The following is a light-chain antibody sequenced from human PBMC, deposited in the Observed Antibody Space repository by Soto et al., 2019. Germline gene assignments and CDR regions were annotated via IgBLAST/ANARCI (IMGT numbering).Light chain of an antibody. CDR1: SSDVGAYNY. CDR3: SSYAGSNNYV. Sequence: QSALTQPPSASGSPGQSVTISCTGTSSDVGAYNYVSWYQQHPGKAPKVMISEVTKRPSGVPDRFSGSKSGNTASLTVSGLQAEDEADYYCSSYAGSNNYVFGTGTKVTVL. V-gene: IGLV2-8*01. J-gene: IGLJ1*01. CDR2: EVT.